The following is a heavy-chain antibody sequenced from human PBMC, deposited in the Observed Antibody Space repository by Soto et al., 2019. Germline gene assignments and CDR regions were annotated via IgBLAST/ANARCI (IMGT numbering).Heavy chain of an antibody. V-gene: IGHV4-34*01. CDR3: ARRTYYYYGMDV. Sequence: SETLAIACAVYGWSFSGYYWSWIRQPPGKGLEWIGEINHSGSTNYNPSLKSRVTISVDTSKNQFSLKLSSVTAADTAVYYCARRTYYYYGMDVWGQGTTVTVSS. J-gene: IGHJ6*01. CDR1: GWSFSGYY. CDR2: INHSGST.